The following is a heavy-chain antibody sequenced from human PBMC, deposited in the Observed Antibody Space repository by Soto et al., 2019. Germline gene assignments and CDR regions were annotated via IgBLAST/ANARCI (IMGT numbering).Heavy chain of an antibody. V-gene: IGHV4-59*12. CDR2: IYYSGST. Sequence: PSETLSLTCTVSGGSISSYYWSWIRQPPGKGLEWIGDIYYSGSTNYNPSLKSRVTISVDTSKNQFSLKLSSVTAADTAVYYCARALGYTYGHLPIDYWGQGTLVTVSS. CDR1: GGSISSYY. CDR3: ARALGYTYGHLPIDY. D-gene: IGHD5-18*01. J-gene: IGHJ4*02.